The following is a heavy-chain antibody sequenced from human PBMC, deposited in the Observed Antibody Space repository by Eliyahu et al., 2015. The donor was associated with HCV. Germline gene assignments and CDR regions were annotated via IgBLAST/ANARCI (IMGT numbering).Heavy chain of an antibody. J-gene: IGHJ6*03. V-gene: IGHV3-15*01. CDR1: RFTFXDAW. CDR3: TTAYSSSSSHYYYYYYVDV. CDR2: IKSKTDGGTT. Sequence: EVQLVESGGGLVKPGGSLRLSCAASRFTFXDAWMTWVRHTPGKGLEWVGRIKSKTDGGTTDYAAPVKGRFTISRDDSKNTLYLQMNSLKTEDTAVYYCTTAYSSSSSHYYYYYYVDVWGKGTTVTVSS. D-gene: IGHD6-6*01.